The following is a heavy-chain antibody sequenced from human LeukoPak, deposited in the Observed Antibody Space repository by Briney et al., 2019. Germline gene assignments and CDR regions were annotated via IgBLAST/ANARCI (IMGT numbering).Heavy chain of an antibody. Sequence: GGSLRLSCAASGFTFSSNDMSWVRQAQGKGLEWVSVIYSGGRTFYADSVKGRFTISRDNSKNTLYLQMNSLRAEDTAVYYCAIYDSSGYYNYWGQGTLVTVSS. V-gene: IGHV3-53*01. J-gene: IGHJ4*02. CDR2: IYSGGRT. CDR3: AIYDSSGYYNY. D-gene: IGHD3-22*01. CDR1: GFTFSSND.